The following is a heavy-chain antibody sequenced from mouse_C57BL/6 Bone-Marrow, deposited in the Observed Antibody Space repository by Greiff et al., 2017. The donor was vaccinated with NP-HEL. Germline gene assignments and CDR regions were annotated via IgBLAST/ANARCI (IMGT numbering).Heavy chain of an antibody. CDR2: IWRGGST. CDR3: AKKGVYDYDGFAY. J-gene: IGHJ3*01. V-gene: IGHV2-5*01. CDR1: GFSLTSYG. Sequence: QVQLQQSGPGLVQPSQSLSITCTVSGFSLTSYGVHWVRQSSGKGLEWLGVIWRGGSTDYNAAFMSRLSITKDNSKSQVFFKMNSLQADDTAIYYCAKKGVYDYDGFAYWGQGTLVTVSA. D-gene: IGHD2-4*01.